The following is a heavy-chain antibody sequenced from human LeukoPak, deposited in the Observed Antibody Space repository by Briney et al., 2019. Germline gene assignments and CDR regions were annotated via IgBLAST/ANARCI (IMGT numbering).Heavy chain of an antibody. CDR3: ASRGRVLLRYYYYYMDV. CDR2: INHSGST. J-gene: IGHJ6*03. D-gene: IGHD2-15*01. CDR1: GGSFSGYY. V-gene: IGHV4-34*01. Sequence: SETLSLTCAVYGGSFSGYYWSWIRQPPGKGLEWIGEINHSGSTNYNPSLKSRVTISVDTSKNQFSLKLSSVTAADTAVYYCASRGRVLLRYYYYYMDVWGKGTTVTISS.